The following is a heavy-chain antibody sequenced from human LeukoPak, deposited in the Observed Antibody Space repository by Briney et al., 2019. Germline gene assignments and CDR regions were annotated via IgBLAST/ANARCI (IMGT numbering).Heavy chain of an antibody. CDR3: ARHGGSYSFDY. CDR1: GGSISNYY. Sequence: PSETLSLTCSVSGGSISNYYWSWIRQPPGRGLEWIGYMDSSGSTNYNPSLKNRVIISVDRSKSQSSLKLSSVTAADTAVYYCARHGGSYSFDYWGQGTLVTVSS. CDR2: MDSSGST. V-gene: IGHV4-59*08. J-gene: IGHJ4*02. D-gene: IGHD1-26*01.